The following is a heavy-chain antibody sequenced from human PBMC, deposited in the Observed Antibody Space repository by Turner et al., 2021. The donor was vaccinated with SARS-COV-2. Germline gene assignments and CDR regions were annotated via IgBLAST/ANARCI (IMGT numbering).Heavy chain of an antibody. CDR2: ISSSASTI. CDR3: ARVYSSSSGKGVDY. CDR1: GFTFSTYE. V-gene: IGHV3-48*03. D-gene: IGHD6-13*01. Sequence: VQLVWSGGGLLQPGGSLRLSCAASGFTFSTYEMNWVRQAPGKGLEWVSYISSSASTIYYADSVKGRFTISRDNAKNSLYLQMNSLRAEDTALYYCARVYSSSSGKGVDYWGQGTLVTVSS. J-gene: IGHJ4*02.